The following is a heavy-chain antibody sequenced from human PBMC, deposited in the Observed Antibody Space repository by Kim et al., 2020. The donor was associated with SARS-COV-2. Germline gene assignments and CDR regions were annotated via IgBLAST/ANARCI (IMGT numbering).Heavy chain of an antibody. V-gene: IGHV4-39*01. CDR2: IYYSGST. CDR3: ARHVNTMIVEVITTAGYFDY. CDR1: GGSISSSSYY. J-gene: IGHJ4*02. Sequence: SETLSLTCTVSGGSISSSSYYWGWIRQPPGKGLEWIGSIYYSGSTYYNPSLKSRVTISVDTSKNQFSLKLSSVTAADTAVYYCARHVNTMIVEVITTAGYFDYWGQGTLVTVSS. D-gene: IGHD3-22*01.